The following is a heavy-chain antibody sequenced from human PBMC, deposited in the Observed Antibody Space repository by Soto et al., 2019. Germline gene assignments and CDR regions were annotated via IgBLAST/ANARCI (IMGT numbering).Heavy chain of an antibody. D-gene: IGHD2-21*01. CDR2: ISYDGSNK. J-gene: IGHJ6*02. CDR1: GCNISRYG. CDR3: AKGRQFVIYGMDV. Sequence: ALRLSFADSGCNISRYGMHWVLQAPVKGLEWVAVISYDGSNKYYADSVKGRFTISRDNSKNTLYLQMNSLRAEETAVYYCAKGRQFVIYGMDVWGQGTTDTVTS. V-gene: IGHV3-30*18.